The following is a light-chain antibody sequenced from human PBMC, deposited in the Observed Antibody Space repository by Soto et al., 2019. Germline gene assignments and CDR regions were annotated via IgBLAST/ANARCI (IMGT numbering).Light chain of an antibody. CDR2: DAA. J-gene: IGKJ4*02. CDR1: QGISSW. V-gene: IGKV1-12*01. CDR3: HQANSYPLT. Sequence: DIQMPQSPSSMSASVGDRVSFTCRASQGISSWLAWYQQKPERAPKLVIYDAASRRSGVPSRFIGSGSGTDVTLTIISLLPEDFATDYCHQANSYPLTFGRGTKV.